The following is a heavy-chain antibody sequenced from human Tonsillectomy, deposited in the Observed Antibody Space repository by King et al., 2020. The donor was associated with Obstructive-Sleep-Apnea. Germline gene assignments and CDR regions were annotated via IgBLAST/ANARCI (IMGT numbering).Heavy chain of an antibody. CDR1: GFTFSSYG. V-gene: IGHV3-30*02. Sequence: VQLVESGGGVVQPGGSLRLSCAASGFTFSSYGLHWVRQAPGKGLEWVAFIRDDGSNKYYADSVKGRFTSSIDNSKNTLYLQMNSLRAEDTTVYYCAKDSARSGVIDYWGQGTLVTVSS. D-gene: IGHD2-15*01. CDR2: IRDDGSNK. J-gene: IGHJ4*02. CDR3: AKDSARSGVIDY.